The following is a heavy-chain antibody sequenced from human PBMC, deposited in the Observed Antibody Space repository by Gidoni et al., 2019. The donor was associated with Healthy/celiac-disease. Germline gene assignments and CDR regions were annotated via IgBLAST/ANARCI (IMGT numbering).Heavy chain of an antibody. D-gene: IGHD3-9*01. CDR3: AREGTEYYDILTGYYL. CDR2: ISSSSSYT. J-gene: IGHJ4*02. Sequence: QVQLVESGGGLVKPGGSLSLSCAASGFTFRAYYMSWFRQAPGKGLEWVSYISSSSSYTNYADSVKGRFTISRDNAKNSLYLQMNSLRAEDTAVYYCAREGTEYYDILTGYYLWGQGTLVTVSS. CDR1: GFTFRAYY. V-gene: IGHV3-11*05.